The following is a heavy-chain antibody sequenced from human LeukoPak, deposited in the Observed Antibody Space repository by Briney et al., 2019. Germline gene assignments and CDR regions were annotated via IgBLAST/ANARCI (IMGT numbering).Heavy chain of an antibody. D-gene: IGHD4-23*01. CDR1: GYTFTGYY. V-gene: IGHV1-2*02. J-gene: IGHJ5*02. Sequence: ASVKVSCKASGYTFTGYYMHWVRQAPGQGLEWMGWINPNSGGTNYAQKFQGRVTMTRDTSISTAYMELSSLRSEDTAVYYCARSNYGGKRWFDPWGQGTLVIVSS. CDR3: ARSNYGGKRWFDP. CDR2: INPNSGGT.